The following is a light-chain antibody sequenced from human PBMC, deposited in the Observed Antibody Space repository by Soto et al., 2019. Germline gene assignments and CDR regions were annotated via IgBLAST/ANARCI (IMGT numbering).Light chain of an antibody. V-gene: IGKV3-20*01. CDR3: HQYGSSRGT. Sequence: ESVLTQSPGTLSLSPGEIATLSCRASQSVSSSYLAWYQQKPGQAPRLLIYGASSRATGIPDRFSGSGSGTDFTLTISRLEPEDFAVYYCHQYGSSRGTFGQGTKVDIK. CDR1: QSVSSSY. J-gene: IGKJ1*01. CDR2: GAS.